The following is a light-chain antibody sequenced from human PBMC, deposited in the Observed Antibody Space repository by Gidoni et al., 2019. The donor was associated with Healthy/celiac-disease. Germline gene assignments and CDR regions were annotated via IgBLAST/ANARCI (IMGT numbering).Light chain of an antibody. CDR1: QSISSS. CDR2: AAS. J-gene: IGKJ5*01. CDR3: QQSYSTPLT. Sequence: DIQMTQSPSSLSASVGARVTITCRASQSISSSLNWYQQKPGKAPKLLIYAASSLQSGVPSRFSGSGSGTDFTLTISSLQPEDFATYYCQQSYSTPLTFXXXTRLEIK. V-gene: IGKV1-39*01.